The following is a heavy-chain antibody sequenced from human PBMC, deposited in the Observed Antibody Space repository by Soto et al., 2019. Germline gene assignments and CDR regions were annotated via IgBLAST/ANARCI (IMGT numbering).Heavy chain of an antibody. CDR2: IHSSGST. V-gene: IGHV4-31*03. CDR1: GCSISRGGFY. J-gene: IGHJ3*02. CDR3: ARDRVSYHDALDI. D-gene: IGHD1-26*01. Sequence: QVQLQESGPGLVKPSQTLSLTCSVSGCSISRGGFYWNWIRQHPEKGLEWIGFIHSSGSTYYNPSLKSRVTISADTSKNQFSLNLSSLTAADTAAYYCARDRVSYHDALDIWGHGTMVTVSS.